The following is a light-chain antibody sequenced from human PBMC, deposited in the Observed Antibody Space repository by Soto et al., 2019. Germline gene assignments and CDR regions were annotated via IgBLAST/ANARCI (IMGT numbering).Light chain of an antibody. CDR2: GVT. V-gene: IGLV2-14*01. J-gene: IGLJ1*01. CDR1: SSDVGGYNY. CDR3: SSYTSASTLLYL. Sequence: QSALTQPASVSGSPGQSITISCTGTSSDVGGYNYVSWYQQHPGIAPKLLIYGVTNRPSGVSTRFSGSKSGHTASLTISGLQAEDEAEYHCSSYTSASTLLYLFGTGTKLTVL.